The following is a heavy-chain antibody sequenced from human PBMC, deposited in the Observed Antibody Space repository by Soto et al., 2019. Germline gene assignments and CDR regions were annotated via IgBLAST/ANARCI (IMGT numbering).Heavy chain of an antibody. J-gene: IGHJ4*02. CDR3: GRGCGRPSCQYFFDY. Sequence: EVQLVESGGGLVQPGGSLRLSCTASGFSFETYWMSWVRQAPGKGLEWVATIRQDGSGKHYVNSVRGRFIISRDNAEMSLSLKMNSLRVENATFYYCGRGCGRPSCQYFFDYWGQGALVTVSS. CDR2: IRQDGSGK. CDR1: GFSFETYW. V-gene: IGHV3-7*01. D-gene: IGHD2-2*01.